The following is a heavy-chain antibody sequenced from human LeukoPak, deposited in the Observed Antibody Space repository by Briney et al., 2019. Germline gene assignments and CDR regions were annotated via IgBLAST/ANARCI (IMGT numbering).Heavy chain of an antibody. V-gene: IGHV3-21*06. Sequence: GGSLRLSCAASGLTFRTYTMTWVRQAPGKGLEWVASIGSGSSYIYYADSMKGRFTISRDNAKNSLYLQMTSLKAEDTAVYFGGWHYDIDYRGQGTLVTVSS. J-gene: IGHJ4*02. CDR1: GLTFRTYT. D-gene: IGHD3-9*01. CDR3: GWHYDIDY. CDR2: IGSGSSYI.